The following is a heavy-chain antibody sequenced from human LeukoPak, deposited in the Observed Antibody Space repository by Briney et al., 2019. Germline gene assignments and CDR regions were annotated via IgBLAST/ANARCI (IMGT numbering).Heavy chain of an antibody. CDR1: GFTFRNYA. J-gene: IGHJ4*02. Sequence: GGSLRLSCAASGFTFRNYAMYWVRQAPGRGLEWAAVVSFDGNTTFYSDSVKGRFAISRDNSKNTLYLEMNSLKPEDTAVYYCARFRAATTRFDYWGQGTLVTVSS. CDR2: VSFDGNTT. CDR3: ARFRAATTRFDY. D-gene: IGHD1/OR15-1a*01. V-gene: IGHV3-30*09.